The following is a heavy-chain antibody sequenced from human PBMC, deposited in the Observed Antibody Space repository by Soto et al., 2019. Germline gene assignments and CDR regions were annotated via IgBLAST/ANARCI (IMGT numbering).Heavy chain of an antibody. CDR3: ARLAMATRRGYYGMDV. Sequence: EVQLVQSGAEVKKPGESLRISCKGSGYSFTSYWISWVRQMPGKGLEWMGRSDPSDAYTNYSPSFQCHVTISADKAISTAYLQWSNLTASDTAMYYCARLAMATRRGYYGMDVWGQGTTVTVSS. V-gene: IGHV5-10-1*01. CDR1: GYSFTSYW. CDR2: SDPSDAYT. J-gene: IGHJ6*02. D-gene: IGHD5-18*01.